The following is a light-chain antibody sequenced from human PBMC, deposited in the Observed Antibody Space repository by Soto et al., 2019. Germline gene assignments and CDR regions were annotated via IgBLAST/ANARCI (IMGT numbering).Light chain of an antibody. CDR1: QSVSSY. CDR2: ATS. V-gene: IGKV1-39*01. CDR3: QQSYLTLRT. Sequence: DIQMTQSPSSLSASVGDRVTITCRASQSVSSYLNWYQQKPGKAPKLLIHATSTLQSGVPPRFSGSGSGTDFTLTISSLQPEDFATYYCQQSYLTLRTFGQGTKVDI. J-gene: IGKJ1*01.